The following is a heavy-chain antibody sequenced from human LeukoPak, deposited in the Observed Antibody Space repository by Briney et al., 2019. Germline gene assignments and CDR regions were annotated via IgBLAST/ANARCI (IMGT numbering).Heavy chain of an antibody. D-gene: IGHD1-7*01. J-gene: IGHJ4*02. CDR2: ISYDGSNR. Sequence: GGSLRLSCVASGFSFSSYGIHWVRQAPGKGLVWVAVISYDGSNRYYADSVKGRFTISRENSKNTLYLQITSLKAENRAVYYCAKGLMTGTTLVYGGQGTLVTVSS. CDR1: GFSFSSYG. CDR3: AKGLMTGTTLVY. V-gene: IGHV3-30*18.